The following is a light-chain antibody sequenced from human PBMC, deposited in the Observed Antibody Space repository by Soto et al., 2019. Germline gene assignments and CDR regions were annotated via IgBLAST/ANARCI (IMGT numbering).Light chain of an antibody. CDR3: QSYDSTLTGWV. V-gene: IGLV1-40*01. J-gene: IGLJ3*02. CDR2: GNS. Sequence: QSVLTQPPSVSGAPGQRVTISCTGSSSNIGAGYDVHWYQQLPGTAPKLLTYGNSDRPSGVPDRFSGSKSGTSASLAITGLQAADEADYYCQSYDSTLTGWVFGGGTKLTVL. CDR1: SSNIGAGYD.